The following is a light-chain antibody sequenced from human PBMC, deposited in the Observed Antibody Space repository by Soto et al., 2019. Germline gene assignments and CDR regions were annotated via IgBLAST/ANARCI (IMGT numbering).Light chain of an antibody. CDR3: QSYDSSLSGYV. CDR2: GNT. Sequence: QSVLTQPPSVSGAPGQRVTISCTGSSSNIGADYDEHWYQQLPGTAPKLLIYGNTNRPSGVPDRFSGSKSGTSASLAIPGLQAEDEADYYCQSYDSSLSGYVFGTATKLTVL. J-gene: IGLJ1*01. V-gene: IGLV1-40*01. CDR1: SSNIGADYD.